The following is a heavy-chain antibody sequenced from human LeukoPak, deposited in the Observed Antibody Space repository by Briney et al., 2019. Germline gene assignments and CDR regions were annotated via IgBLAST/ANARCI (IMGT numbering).Heavy chain of an antibody. CDR2: IYHSGST. D-gene: IGHD1-26*01. V-gene: IGHV4-38-2*01. J-gene: IGHJ5*02. Sequence: PSETLSLTCAVSGYSISSGYYWGWLRPPPGKGLEWIGSIYHSGSTYYNPSLKSRVTISVDTSKNQFSLKLSSVTAADTAVYYWARSSYIGNNWFDPWGQGTLVTVSS. CDR3: ARSSYIGNNWFDP. CDR1: GYSISSGYY.